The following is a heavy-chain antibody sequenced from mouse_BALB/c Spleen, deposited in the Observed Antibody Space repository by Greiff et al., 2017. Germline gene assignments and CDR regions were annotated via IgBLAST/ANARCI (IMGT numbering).Heavy chain of an antibody. CDR1: GYTFSSYW. Sequence: QVQLKESGAELMKPGASVKISCKATGYTFSSYWIEWVKQRPGHGLEWIGEILPGSGSTNYNEKFKGKATFTADTSSNTAYMQLSSLTSEDSAVYYCARGYGYEAMDYWGQGTSVTVSS. V-gene: IGHV1-9*01. CDR2: ILPGSGST. J-gene: IGHJ4*01. CDR3: ARGYGYEAMDY. D-gene: IGHD1-2*01.